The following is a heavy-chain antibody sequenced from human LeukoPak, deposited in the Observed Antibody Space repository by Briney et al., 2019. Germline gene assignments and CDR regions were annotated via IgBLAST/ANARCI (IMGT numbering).Heavy chain of an antibody. D-gene: IGHD3-10*01. CDR1: GFTFSSYS. CDR3: ARVFVHRPLSYGSGSYYYFDY. V-gene: IGHV3-21*01. J-gene: IGHJ4*02. Sequence: GGSLRLSCAASGFTFSSYSMNWVRQAPGKGLEWVSSISSSSSYIYYADSVKGRFTISRDNAKNSLYLQMNSLRAEDTAVYYCARVFVHRPLSYGSGSYYYFDYWGQGTLVTVSS. CDR2: ISSSSSYI.